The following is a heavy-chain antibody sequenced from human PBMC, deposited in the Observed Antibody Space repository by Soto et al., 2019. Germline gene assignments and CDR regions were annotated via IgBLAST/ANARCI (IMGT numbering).Heavy chain of an antibody. J-gene: IGHJ5*02. CDR3: AKVGGTTSPNWFDP. V-gene: IGHV1-69*08. CDR1: GGPFSSYH. Sequence: QVQLVQSGAEVKKPGSSVKLSCKASGGPFSSYHISWVRQAPGQGLEWVGRIIPILGRANNAQHFQGRVTITADTSTNTADMELSSLTSEDTAVYYCAKVGGTTSPNWFDPWGHGTLVTVSS. D-gene: IGHD2-2*01. CDR2: IIPILGRA.